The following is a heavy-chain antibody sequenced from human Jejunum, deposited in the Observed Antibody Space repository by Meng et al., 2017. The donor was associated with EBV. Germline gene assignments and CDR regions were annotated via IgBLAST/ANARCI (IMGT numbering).Heavy chain of an antibody. J-gene: IGHJ4*02. V-gene: IGHV3-23*04. CDR1: GFTLSSYA. CDR2: ISGTGGST. CDR3: VRDGYNYIPFDY. Sequence: EVQLVASGGGLVQRGGSLRLSCAASGFTLSSYAMSWVRQAPGKGLEWVSHISGTGGSTYYADSVKGRFTASRDNSKNTLYLQMNSLRADDTAVYYCVRDGYNYIPFDYWGQGTLVTVSS. D-gene: IGHD5-24*01.